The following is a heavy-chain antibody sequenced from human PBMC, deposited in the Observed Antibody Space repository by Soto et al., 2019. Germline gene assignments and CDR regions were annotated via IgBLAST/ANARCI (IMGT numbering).Heavy chain of an antibody. D-gene: IGHD1-26*01. CDR1: GGTFSSYS. CDR3: ARDGGRHSGGIDY. V-gene: IGHV1-69*01. Sequence: QVQLVQSGAEVKKPGSSVKVSCNASGGTFSSYSINWVRQAPGQGREWMGEIIPIFGTANYAQKFQGRVTITADESTSTAYMELSSLRSEDTAVYYCARDGGRHSGGIDYWGQGTLVTVSS. CDR2: IIPIFGTA. J-gene: IGHJ4*02.